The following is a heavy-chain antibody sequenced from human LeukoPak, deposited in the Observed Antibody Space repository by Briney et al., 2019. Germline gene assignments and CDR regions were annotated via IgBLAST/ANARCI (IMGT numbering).Heavy chain of an antibody. V-gene: IGHV4-59*08. D-gene: IGHD4-17*01. CDR2: CYSRGST. Sequence: LETLSLTRTVSGGSLRDYYRRSIRQPPPKGLEGIRYCYSRGSTSDNPSLKSRVNISVDTSKDQFSLKLSSVTAADTAVDYCASHTASRPFDPWGRGTLLMVS. J-gene: IGHJ5*02. CDR3: ASHTASRPFDP. CDR1: GGSLRDYY.